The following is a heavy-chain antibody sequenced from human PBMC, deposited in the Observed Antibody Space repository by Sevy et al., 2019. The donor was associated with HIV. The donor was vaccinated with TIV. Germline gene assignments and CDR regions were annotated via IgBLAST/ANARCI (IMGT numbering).Heavy chain of an antibody. J-gene: IGHJ4*02. Sequence: GGSLILSCAGSGFTFSSYWMSWVRHAPGKGLEWVANINQDGSGKNYVDSVKGRFTISRDNAKNSLYLQMNSLRAEDTAVYYCARDPFSKADYWGQGTLVTVSS. CDR1: GFTFSSYW. CDR2: INQDGSGK. V-gene: IGHV3-7*01. CDR3: ARDPFSKADY. D-gene: IGHD4-4*01.